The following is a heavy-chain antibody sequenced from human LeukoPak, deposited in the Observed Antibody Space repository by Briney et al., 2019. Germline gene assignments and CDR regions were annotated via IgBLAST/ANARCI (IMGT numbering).Heavy chain of an antibody. D-gene: IGHD6-13*01. CDR2: IYYTGST. V-gene: IGHV4-59*01. CDR3: AREGVSRDFDY. Sequence: SETLSLTCTVSGGSISSYYWSWIRQPPGKGQEWIAFIYYTGSTHYNPSLKSRVTISVDTSKNQFSLKLSSVTAADTAVYYCAREGVSRDFDYWGQGTLVTVSS. J-gene: IGHJ4*02. CDR1: GGSISSYY.